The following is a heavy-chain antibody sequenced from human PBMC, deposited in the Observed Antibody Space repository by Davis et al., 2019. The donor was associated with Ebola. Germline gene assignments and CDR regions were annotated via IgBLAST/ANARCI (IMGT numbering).Heavy chain of an antibody. D-gene: IGHD3-3*01. CDR2: INPSGGST. CDR1: GYTFTSYY. J-gene: IGHJ5*02. Sequence: ASVKVSCKASGYTFTSYYMHWVRQAPGQGLEWMGIINPSGGSTSYAQKFQGRVTMTRDTSKNQFSLKLRSVTAADTAVYYCARQGWSGYSLRHWLDPWGRGTLVTVSS. V-gene: IGHV1-46*01. CDR3: ARQGWSGYSLRHWLDP.